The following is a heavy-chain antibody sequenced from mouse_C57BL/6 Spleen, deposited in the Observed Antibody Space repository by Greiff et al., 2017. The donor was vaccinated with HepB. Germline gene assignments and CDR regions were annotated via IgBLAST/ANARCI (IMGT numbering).Heavy chain of an antibody. D-gene: IGHD1-1*01. Sequence: QVQLKQSGPELVKPGASVKISCKASGYAFSSSWMNWVKQRPGKGLEWIGRIYPGDGDTNYNGKFKGKATLTADKSSSTAYMQLSSLTSEDSAVYFCAKVRREYYFDYWGQGTTLTVSS. CDR1: GYAFSSSW. V-gene: IGHV1-82*01. CDR3: AKVRREYYFDY. J-gene: IGHJ2*01. CDR2: IYPGDGDT.